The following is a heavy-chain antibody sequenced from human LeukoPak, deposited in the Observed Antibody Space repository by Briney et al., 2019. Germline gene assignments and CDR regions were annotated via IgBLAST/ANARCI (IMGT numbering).Heavy chain of an antibody. CDR1: GYSISSGYY. CDR3: GCPTVTTPPTDY. Sequence: SETLSLTCTVSGYSISSGYYWGWIRQPPGKGLEWIGSGHHSGSTYYKSSLKSRVTIPLDTSKNQFSLKLRSVTAADTAVYYCGCPTVTTPPTDYWGQGTLVTVFS. V-gene: IGHV4-38-2*02. J-gene: IGHJ4*02. D-gene: IGHD4-11*01. CDR2: GHHSGST.